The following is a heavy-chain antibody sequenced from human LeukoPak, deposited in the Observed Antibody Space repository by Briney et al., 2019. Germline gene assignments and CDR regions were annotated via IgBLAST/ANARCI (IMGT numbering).Heavy chain of an antibody. J-gene: IGHJ6*02. V-gene: IGHV4-34*01. Sequence: SETLSLTCAVYGGSFSGYYWSWIRQPPGKGLEWIGEFNHSGSTNYNPSLKSRVTISVDTSKNQFSLKLSSVTAADTAVYYCARCTRRGYSGYYYYGMDVWGQGTTVTVSS. D-gene: IGHD5-18*01. CDR2: FNHSGST. CDR3: ARCTRRGYSGYYYYGMDV. CDR1: GGSFSGYY.